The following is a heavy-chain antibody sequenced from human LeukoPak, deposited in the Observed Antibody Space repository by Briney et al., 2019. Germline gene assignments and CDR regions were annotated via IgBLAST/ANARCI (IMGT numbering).Heavy chain of an antibody. CDR3: ARDCSSTSCYAGWGWFDP. CDR1: GGSISSHY. Sequence: PSETLSLTCTVSGGSISSHYWSWIRQPPGKGLEWIGYIYYRGGTNYNPSLKSRVTISADTSKNQFSLKLRSVSAADTAVYFCARDCSSTSCYAGWGWFDPWGQGTLVTVSS. J-gene: IGHJ5*02. D-gene: IGHD2-2*01. CDR2: IYYRGGT. V-gene: IGHV4-59*11.